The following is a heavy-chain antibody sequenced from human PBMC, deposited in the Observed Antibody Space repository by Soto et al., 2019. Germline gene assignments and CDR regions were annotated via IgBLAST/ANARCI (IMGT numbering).Heavy chain of an antibody. D-gene: IGHD6-19*01. CDR2: IYYRGST. CDR1: GASISSSSYY. CDR3: ARPNTSGSLVGIDS. J-gene: IGHJ4*02. Sequence: SETLSLTCTVSGASISSSSYYWAWIRQPPGKGLEWIGSIYYRGSTDYNPSLKSRVTISVDTSKNHFSLKLNSVTAADTAVYYCARPNTSGSLVGIDSWGQGTLVTVSS. V-gene: IGHV4-39*02.